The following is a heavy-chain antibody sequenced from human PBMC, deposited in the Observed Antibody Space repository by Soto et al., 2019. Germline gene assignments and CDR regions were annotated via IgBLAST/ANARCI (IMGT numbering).Heavy chain of an antibody. CDR2: ISSNGGST. CDR3: ARGSGYENDAFDI. J-gene: IGHJ3*02. Sequence: LRGSLRLSCAASGFTFSSYAMHWVRQAPRKGLEYVSAISSNGGSTYYANSVKGRFTISRDNSKNTLYLQMGSLRAEDMAVYYCARGSGYENDAFDIWGQGTMDIVSS. CDR1: GFTFSSYA. V-gene: IGHV3-64*01. D-gene: IGHD5-12*01.